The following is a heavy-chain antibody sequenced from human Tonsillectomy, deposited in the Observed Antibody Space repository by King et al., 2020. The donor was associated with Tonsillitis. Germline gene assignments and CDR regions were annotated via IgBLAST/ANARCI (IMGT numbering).Heavy chain of an antibody. Sequence: HVQLVESGGGVVQPGRSLRLSCAASGFTFSTYGMHWVRQAPGKGLEWVAVISYDGINKYYADSVKGRFTISRDNSKTTLYLQMNSLRPDDTAVYYCAKDRGGYGPDTVRTLLPHWGQGPLLSVPS. CDR2: ISYDGINK. J-gene: IGHJ4*02. V-gene: IGHV3-30*18. CDR3: AKDRGGYGPDTVRTLLPH. CDR1: GFTFSTYG. D-gene: IGHD5-18*01.